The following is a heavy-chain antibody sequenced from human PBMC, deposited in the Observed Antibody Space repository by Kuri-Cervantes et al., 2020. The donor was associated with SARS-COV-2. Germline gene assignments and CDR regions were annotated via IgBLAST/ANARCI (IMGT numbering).Heavy chain of an antibody. D-gene: IGHD2-2*02. CDR2: ISAYNGYT. V-gene: IGHV1-18*01. CDR3: AREDLGYCSSTSCYSKDSYYGMDV. J-gene: IGHJ6*02. Sequence: ASVKVSCKSSGYTFTNYAISWVRQAPGQGLEWMGWISAYNGYTNYAQKFQGRVTMTTDTSTNTAYVELRSLRSDDTAVYYCAREDLGYCSSTSCYSKDSYYGMDVWGQGTTVTVSS. CDR1: GYTFTNYA.